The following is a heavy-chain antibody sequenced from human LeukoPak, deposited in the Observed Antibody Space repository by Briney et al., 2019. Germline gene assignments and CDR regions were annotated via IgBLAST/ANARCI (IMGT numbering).Heavy chain of an antibody. D-gene: IGHD5-18*01. V-gene: IGHV4-34*01. CDR1: GGSFSGYY. CDR3: ARGSKGYSFDY. Sequence: PSETLSLTCAVYGGSFSGYYWSWIRQPPGKGLEWLGEINHSGSTNYNPSLKSRVTISVDTSKNQFSLKLSSVTAADTAVYYCARGSKGYSFDYWGQGTLVTVSS. CDR2: INHSGST. J-gene: IGHJ4*02.